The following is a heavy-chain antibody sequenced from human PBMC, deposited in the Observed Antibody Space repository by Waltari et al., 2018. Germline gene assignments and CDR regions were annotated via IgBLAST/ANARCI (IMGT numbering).Heavy chain of an antibody. J-gene: IGHJ4*02. CDR3: AKGTLATIAARYFDY. Sequence: EVQLVESGGGLVQPGGSLRLSCAASGFTFSSYAMGWVRQIPGKGPDWVSIISGSGGATYYADSVKGRFTSSRDNSKNTLYLEMNSPRAEDTAVYYCAKGTLATIAARYFDYWGQGSLVTVSS. D-gene: IGHD6-6*01. CDR2: ISGSGGAT. CDR1: GFTFSSYA. V-gene: IGHV3-23*04.